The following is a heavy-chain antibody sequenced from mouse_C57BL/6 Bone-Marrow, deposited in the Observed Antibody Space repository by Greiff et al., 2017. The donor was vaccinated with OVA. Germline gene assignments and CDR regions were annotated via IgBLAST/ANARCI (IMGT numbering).Heavy chain of an antibody. CDR1: GYTFTSYW. J-gene: IGHJ3*01. Sequence: VQLQQSGAELVKPGASVKLSCKASGYTFTSYWMHWVKQRPGQGLEWIGMIHPNSGSTNYNEKFKSKATLTVDKSSSTAYMQLSSLTSEDSAVYYCARWDGSLFAYWGQGTLVTVSA. V-gene: IGHV1-64*01. CDR2: IHPNSGST. D-gene: IGHD1-1*01. CDR3: ARWDGSLFAY.